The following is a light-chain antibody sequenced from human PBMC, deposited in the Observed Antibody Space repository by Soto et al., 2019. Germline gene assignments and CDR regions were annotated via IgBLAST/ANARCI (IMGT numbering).Light chain of an antibody. CDR3: QQYYTYPYT. Sequence: AIRMTQSPSSVSASPGDRVTITCRASQGISSYLAWYQHKPGKAPKLLIYAASTLQSGVPSRFSGSGSGTDFTLTISCLQSEDFATYYCQQYYTYPYTFGQGTKLEIK. V-gene: IGKV1-8*01. J-gene: IGKJ2*01. CDR2: AAS. CDR1: QGISSY.